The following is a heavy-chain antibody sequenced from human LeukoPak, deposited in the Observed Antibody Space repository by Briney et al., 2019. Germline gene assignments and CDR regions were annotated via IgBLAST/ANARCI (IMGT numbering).Heavy chain of an antibody. J-gene: IGHJ4*02. V-gene: IGHV1-46*01. CDR3: ARTAARRFDY. D-gene: IGHD6-6*01. Sequence: ASVKVSCKASGYTYPSYFMHWVRQAPGQGLEWMGIINPTGGSTTYAQKFQGRVTMTRDTSTSTVYMELSSLRSDDTAVYYCARTAARRFDYWGQGTLVTVSS. CDR2: INPTGGST. CDR1: GYTYPSYF.